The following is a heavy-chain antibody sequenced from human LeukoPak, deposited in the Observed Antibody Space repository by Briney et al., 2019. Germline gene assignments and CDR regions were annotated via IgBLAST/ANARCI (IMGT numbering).Heavy chain of an antibody. Sequence: PSETLSLACAVYGGSFSGYYWSWIRQPPGKGLEWIGEINHSGSTNYNPSLKSRVTISVDTSKNQFSLKLSSVTAADTAVYYCARVKKGYCSSTSCPLRFDPWGQGTLVTVSS. CDR2: INHSGST. D-gene: IGHD2-2*01. V-gene: IGHV4-34*01. J-gene: IGHJ5*02. CDR3: ARVKKGYCSSTSCPLRFDP. CDR1: GGSFSGYY.